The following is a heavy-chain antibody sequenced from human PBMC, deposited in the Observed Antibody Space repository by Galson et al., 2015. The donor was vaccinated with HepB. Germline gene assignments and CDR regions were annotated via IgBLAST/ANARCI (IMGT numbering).Heavy chain of an antibody. J-gene: IGHJ4*02. D-gene: IGHD5-24*01. V-gene: IGHV3-7*01. Sequence: SLRLSCAASGFTFSSYWVSWVRQAPGKGLEWVANIKQDGSEKYYVDSVKGRFTISRDNAKNSLYLQMNSLRAEDTAVYYCAREGHTEMATLYYWGQGTLVTVSS. CDR1: GFTFSSYW. CDR2: IKQDGSEK. CDR3: AREGHTEMATLYY.